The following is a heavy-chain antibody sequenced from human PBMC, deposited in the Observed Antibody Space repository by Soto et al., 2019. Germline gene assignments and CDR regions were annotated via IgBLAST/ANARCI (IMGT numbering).Heavy chain of an antibody. J-gene: IGHJ4*02. CDR1: GDAFQSYA. V-gene: IGHV1-69*06. D-gene: IGHD4-17*01. CDR2: IIPSYDRT. CDR3: TRDPTNDYGDDTFDY. Sequence: QVLLLQSGSEVKKPGSSVKVSCKASGDAFQSYAIHWVRQAPGQGLEYMGRIIPSYDRTKYAQKFQGRLTVTADMYTSTVYMELSSLRSEYTAEFYCTRDPTNDYGDDTFDYSGQGTKVIVSS.